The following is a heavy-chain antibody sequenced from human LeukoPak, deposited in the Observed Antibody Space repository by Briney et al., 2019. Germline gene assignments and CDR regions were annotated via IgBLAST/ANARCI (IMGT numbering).Heavy chain of an antibody. CDR3: VRDGIAAAVPGDY. CDR1: GFTFSSYE. D-gene: IGHD6-13*01. CDR2: ISSSGSTI. Sequence: GGSLRLSCAASGFTFSSYEMNWVRQAPGKGLEWVSYISSSGSTIYYADPVKGRFTISRDNAKNSLYLQMNSLRAEDTAVYYCVRDGIAAAVPGDYWGQGTLVTVSS. V-gene: IGHV3-48*03. J-gene: IGHJ4*02.